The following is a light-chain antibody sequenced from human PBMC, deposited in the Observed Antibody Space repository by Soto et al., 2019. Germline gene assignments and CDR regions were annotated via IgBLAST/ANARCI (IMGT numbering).Light chain of an antibody. CDR1: QAISSY. CDR2: AAS. Sequence: DIQLTQAPSFLSASAGDRVSITCRASQAISSYLAWYQQKPGRAPKLLIYAASTLQSGVPSRFSGSGSGTEFTLTITSLQPEDFAVYYCQQVKGFPLTFGGGTKVDIK. CDR3: QQVKGFPLT. J-gene: IGKJ4*01. V-gene: IGKV1-9*01.